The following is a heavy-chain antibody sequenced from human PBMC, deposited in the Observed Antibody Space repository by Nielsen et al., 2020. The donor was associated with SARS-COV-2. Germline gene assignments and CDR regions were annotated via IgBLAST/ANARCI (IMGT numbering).Heavy chain of an antibody. CDR3: ARRRLGGTKLHDY. J-gene: IGHJ4*02. CDR1: AGTFISYT. Sequence: ASVKVSCKASAGTFISYTISWVRQAPGQGLEWMGWISAYNGNTNYAQKLQGRVTMTTDTSTSTAYMELRSLRSDDTAVYYWARRRLGGTKLHDYWGQGTLVTVSS. D-gene: IGHD1-7*01. CDR2: ISAYNGNT. V-gene: IGHV1-18*01.